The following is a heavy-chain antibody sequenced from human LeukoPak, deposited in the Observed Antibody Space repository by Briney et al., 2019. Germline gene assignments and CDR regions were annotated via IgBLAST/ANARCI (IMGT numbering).Heavy chain of an antibody. CDR3: ARQGVRGVPAFDY. V-gene: IGHV3-11*03. CDR2: ISSSSSYT. J-gene: IGHJ4*02. D-gene: IGHD3-10*01. CDR1: GFTFSDYY. Sequence: PGGSLRLSCAASGFTFSDYYMSWIRQAPGKGLEWVSYISSSSSYTNYADSVKGRFTISRDNAKNSLYLQMNSLRAEDTAMYYCARQGVRGVPAFDYWGQGTMVTVSS.